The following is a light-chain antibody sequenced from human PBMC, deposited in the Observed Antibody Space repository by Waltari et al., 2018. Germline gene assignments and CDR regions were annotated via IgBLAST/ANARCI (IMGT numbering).Light chain of an antibody. CDR3: SSRDSGAHRHV. J-gene: IGLJ1*01. V-gene: IGLV3-19*01. CDR2: GQN. Sequence: SSELTQDPAVSVALGQTVRITCQGDSPRIYYATWYQQKAGQAPILVIYGQNNRPSGIPDRFSGSYSGRTASLTITGAQAEDEADYYCSSRDSGAHRHVFGTGTKVTVL. CDR1: SPRIYY.